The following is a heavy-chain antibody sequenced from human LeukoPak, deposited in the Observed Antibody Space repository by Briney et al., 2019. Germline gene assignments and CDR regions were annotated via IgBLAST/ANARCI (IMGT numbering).Heavy chain of an antibody. J-gene: IGHJ3*02. CDR1: GFTFSSYG. CDR3: AKVLASQLGNDAFDI. Sequence: GGSLRLSCAASGFTFSSYGMHWVRQAPGKGLEWVAVISYDGSNKYYADSVKGRFTISRDNSKNTLYLQMNSLRAEDTAVYYCAKVLASQLGNDAFDIWDQGTMVTVSS. V-gene: IGHV3-30*18. D-gene: IGHD6-6*01. CDR2: ISYDGSNK.